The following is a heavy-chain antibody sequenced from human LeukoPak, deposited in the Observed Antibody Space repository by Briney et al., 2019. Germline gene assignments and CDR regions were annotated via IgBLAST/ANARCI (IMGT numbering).Heavy chain of an antibody. Sequence: GGTLRLSCAASGVTYSTYWMHSVRQVPGKGLVWGARISPGGSSITYADSVKGRFTISGDNAKNTLYLQMDSLRAEDTGVYYCARSNQADDYWGQGTLVTVSS. CDR1: GVTYSTYW. J-gene: IGHJ4*02. CDR2: ISPGGSSI. D-gene: IGHD1-14*01. V-gene: IGHV3-74*01. CDR3: ARSNQADDY.